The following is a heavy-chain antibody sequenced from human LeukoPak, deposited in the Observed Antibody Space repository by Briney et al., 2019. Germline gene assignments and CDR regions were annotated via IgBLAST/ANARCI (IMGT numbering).Heavy chain of an antibody. CDR1: GFTFSSYA. Sequence: PGGSLRLSCAASGFTFSSYAMSWVRQAPGKGLEWVSAISGSAGSTYYADSVKGRFTISRDNSKNTLYLQMNSLRAEDTAVYYCANSYCSSTRCASIPPYWGQGTLVTVSS. J-gene: IGHJ4*02. CDR3: ANSYCSSTRCASIPPY. D-gene: IGHD2-2*01. CDR2: ISGSAGST. V-gene: IGHV3-23*01.